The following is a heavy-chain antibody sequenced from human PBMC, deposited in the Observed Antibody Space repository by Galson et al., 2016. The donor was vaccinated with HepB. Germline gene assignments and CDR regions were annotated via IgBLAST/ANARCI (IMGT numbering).Heavy chain of an antibody. D-gene: IGHD1-1*01. CDR3: ARVGWSDGAPEAFEI. CDR2: FSYFVRP. V-gene: IGHV4-59*01. J-gene: IGHJ3*02. CDR1: GGSISTYY. Sequence: SETLSLTCSVSGGSISTYYWSWIRQPPGKGLAWIGYFSYFVRPNYNPSLKSRVTISADTSKNQLSLPGSSVTAAAAAVYYCARVGWSDGAPEAFEIWGQGTMVTVSS.